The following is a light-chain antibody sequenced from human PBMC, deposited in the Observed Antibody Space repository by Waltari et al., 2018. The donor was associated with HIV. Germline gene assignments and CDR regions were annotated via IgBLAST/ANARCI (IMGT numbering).Light chain of an antibody. CDR2: FNS. CDR3: QVWDSSNDHVV. Sequence: SFVLTQPPSVSVAPATTATISSGGWNIGSKSVHCYKQLPGQAPVFVVRFNSDRPSGIPDRFSGSNSGHTATLTITSVEAGDEADYYCQVWDSSNDHVVFGGGTELTVL. J-gene: IGLJ3*02. CDR1: NIGSKS. V-gene: IGLV3-21*04.